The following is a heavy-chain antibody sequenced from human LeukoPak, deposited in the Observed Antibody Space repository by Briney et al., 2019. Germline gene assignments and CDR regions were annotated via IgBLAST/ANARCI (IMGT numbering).Heavy chain of an antibody. Sequence: ASVKVSCKASGYTFTSYAMHWVRQAPGQRLEWMGWINAGNGNTKYSQKFQGRVTITRDTSASTAYMKLSSLRSEDTAVYYCARGFTVTIATNWFDPWGQGTLVTVSS. CDR1: GYTFTSYA. CDR3: ARGFTVTIATNWFDP. V-gene: IGHV1-3*01. D-gene: IGHD4-11*01. J-gene: IGHJ5*02. CDR2: INAGNGNT.